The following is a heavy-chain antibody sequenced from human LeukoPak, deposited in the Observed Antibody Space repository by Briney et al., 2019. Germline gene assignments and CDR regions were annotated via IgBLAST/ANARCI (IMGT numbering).Heavy chain of an antibody. D-gene: IGHD3-16*01. V-gene: IGHV4-59*08. CDR2: IYYSGST. CDR1: GGSIRGYY. CDR3: AVGATHYYMDV. Sequence: SETLSLTCTVSGGSIRGYYWSWVRQPPGKGLEWIAYIYYSGSTNYNPSLKSRVTISLDTSKNQFSLKLSSVTAADTAVYYCAVGATHYYMDVWGKGTTVTVSS. J-gene: IGHJ6*03.